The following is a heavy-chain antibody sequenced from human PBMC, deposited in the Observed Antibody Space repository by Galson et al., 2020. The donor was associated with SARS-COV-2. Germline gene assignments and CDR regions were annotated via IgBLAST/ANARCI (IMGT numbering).Heavy chain of an antibody. CDR3: ARRPIIMIVVDPPGFDY. D-gene: IGHD3-22*01. Sequence: SETLSLTCTVSGGSISSSSYYWGWIRQPPGKGLEWIGSIYYSGSTYYNPSLKSRVTISVDTSKNQFSLKLSSVTAADTAVYYCARRPIIMIVVDPPGFDYWGQGTLVTVSS. V-gene: IGHV4-39*07. J-gene: IGHJ4*02. CDR2: IYYSGST. CDR1: GGSISSSSYY.